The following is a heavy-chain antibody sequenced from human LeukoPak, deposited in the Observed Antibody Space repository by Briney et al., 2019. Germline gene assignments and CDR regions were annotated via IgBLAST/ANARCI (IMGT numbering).Heavy chain of an antibody. Sequence: SVMVSCKASGGTFCSYAISWVRQAPGQGLEWMGGMIPIFGTANYAQKFQGRVTITTDESTSTAYMELSSLRSEDTAVYYCARVTGTYCTNGVCYTEGVFDYWGQGTLVTVSS. CDR3: ARVTGTYCTNGVCYTEGVFDY. CDR1: GGTFCSYA. D-gene: IGHD2-8*01. CDR2: MIPIFGTA. V-gene: IGHV1-69*05. J-gene: IGHJ4*02.